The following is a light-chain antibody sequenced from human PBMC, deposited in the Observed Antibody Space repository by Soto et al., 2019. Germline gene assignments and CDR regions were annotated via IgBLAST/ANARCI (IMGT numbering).Light chain of an antibody. Sequence: AIPLTQSPSSLSASVGDRVTITCRASQGIGSSTFAWYQQKAGKAPTLLIYDVSNLQRGVPTRFSDSGSGTDFSLTISSLQPEDFATYYCQQFDTYPLTFGQGTRLDIK. CDR1: QGIGSST. CDR2: DVS. CDR3: QQFDTYPLT. V-gene: IGKV1-13*02. J-gene: IGKJ5*01.